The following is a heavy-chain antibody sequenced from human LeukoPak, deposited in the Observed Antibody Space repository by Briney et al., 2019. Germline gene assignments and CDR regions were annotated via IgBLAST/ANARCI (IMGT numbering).Heavy chain of an antibody. D-gene: IGHD1-14*01. V-gene: IGHV3-7*01. CDR3: AREVWGPEY. CDR2: IKQDGSDK. CDR1: GFTFTKYW. Sequence: HPGDSLRLSCAASGFTFTKYWMTWVRQAPGKGLEWVGNIKQDGSDKNYMDSVKGRFTISRDNTKNSVYLQMSSLRAEDTAVYYCAREVWGPEYWGQGTLVTVSS. J-gene: IGHJ4*02.